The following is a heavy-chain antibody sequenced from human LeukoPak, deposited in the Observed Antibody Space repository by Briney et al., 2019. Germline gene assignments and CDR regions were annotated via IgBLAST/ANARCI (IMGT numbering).Heavy chain of an antibody. V-gene: IGHV1-69*13. CDR2: IIPIFGTA. Sequence: SVKVSCKASGGTFSSYAISWVRQAPGQGLEWMGGIIPIFGTANYAQKFQGRVTITADESTSTAYMELSSLRSEDTAVYYCARWGYSSSLFDPWGQGTLVTVSS. CDR1: GGTFSSYA. D-gene: IGHD4-11*01. CDR3: ARWGYSSSLFDP. J-gene: IGHJ5*02.